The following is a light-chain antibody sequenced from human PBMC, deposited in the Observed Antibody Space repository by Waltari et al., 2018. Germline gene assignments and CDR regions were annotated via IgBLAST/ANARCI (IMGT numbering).Light chain of an antibody. CDR2: DVS. CDR1: SSDVGGYNY. Sequence: QSALTQPASVSGSPGQSITISCTGTSSDVGGYNYVSWYQQHPGKAPKPMIYDVSKRPSGFSNRFSGSKSGNTASLTISGLQAEDEADYYCCSYAGSSTPYVFGTGTKVTVL. J-gene: IGLJ1*01. CDR3: CSYAGSSTPYV. V-gene: IGLV2-14*03.